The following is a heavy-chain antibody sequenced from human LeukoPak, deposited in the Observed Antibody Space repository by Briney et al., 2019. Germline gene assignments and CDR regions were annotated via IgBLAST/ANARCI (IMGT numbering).Heavy chain of an antibody. J-gene: IGHJ4*02. CDR3: ARAISWSGTTPDY. CDR1: GYTFTGYY. D-gene: IGHD1-7*01. Sequence: ASVKVSCKASGYTFTGYYMHWVRQAPGQGLEWMGWINPNSGGTNYAQKFQGRVTMTRDTSISTAYMELSRLRSDDTAVYYCARAISWSGTTPDYWGQGTLVTVSS. V-gene: IGHV1-2*02. CDR2: INPNSGGT.